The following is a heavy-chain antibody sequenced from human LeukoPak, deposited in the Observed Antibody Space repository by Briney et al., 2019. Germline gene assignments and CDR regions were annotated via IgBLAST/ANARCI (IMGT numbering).Heavy chain of an antibody. Sequence: GGSLRLSCAASGFTFRSYWMSWVRQAPGKGLEWVANIKEDGSEKYYVDSVKGRFTISRDNAKNSLYLQMNSLRAEDSAVYYCAFSGWYAPFDYWGQGTLVTVSS. D-gene: IGHD6-19*01. J-gene: IGHJ4*02. CDR3: AFSGWYAPFDY. V-gene: IGHV3-7*01. CDR1: GFTFRSYW. CDR2: IKEDGSEK.